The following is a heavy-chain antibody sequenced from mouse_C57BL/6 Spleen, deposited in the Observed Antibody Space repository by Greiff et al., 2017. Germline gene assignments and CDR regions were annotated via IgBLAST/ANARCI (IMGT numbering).Heavy chain of an antibody. J-gene: IGHJ1*03. D-gene: IGHD4-1*01. CDR3: ARDLTGTQELGPDWYFDV. CDR2: INYDGSST. V-gene: IGHV5-16*01. Sequence: EVQRVESEGGLVQPGSSMKLSCTASGFTFSDYYMAWVRQVPEKGLEWVANINYDGSSTYYLDSLKSRFIISRDNAKNILYLQMSSLKSEDTATYYCARDLTGTQELGPDWYFDVWGTGTTVTVSS. CDR1: GFTFSDYY.